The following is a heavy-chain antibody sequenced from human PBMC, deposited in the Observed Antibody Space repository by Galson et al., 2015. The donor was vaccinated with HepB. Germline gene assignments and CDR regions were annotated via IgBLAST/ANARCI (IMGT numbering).Heavy chain of an antibody. CDR1: GGSFSDYY. V-gene: IGHV4-34*01. D-gene: IGHD5-24*01. J-gene: IGHJ4*02. Sequence: LSLTCAVYGGSFSDYYWSWVRQPLGKGLEWIGEIYPSGSTYYNPSLKSRVSISIDTSRNQLSLKPSSVTAADTAVYYCARGDYRDTVIHVEYWGQGTLVTVSS. CDR3: ARGDYRDTVIHVEY. CDR2: IYPSGST.